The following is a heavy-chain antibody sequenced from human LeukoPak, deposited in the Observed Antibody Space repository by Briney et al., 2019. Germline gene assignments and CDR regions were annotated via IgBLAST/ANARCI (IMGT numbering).Heavy chain of an antibody. CDR3: ARVGAVKVLDY. V-gene: IGHV4-34*01. J-gene: IGHJ4*02. Sequence: SETLSLTCAVYGGSFSGYYWSWIRQPPGKGLEWIGEINHSGSTNYNPSLKSRVTISVDTSKNQFSLKLSSVTAADTAVYYCARVGAVKVLDYWGQGTLVTVSS. D-gene: IGHD4-17*01. CDR1: GGSFSGYY. CDR2: INHSGST.